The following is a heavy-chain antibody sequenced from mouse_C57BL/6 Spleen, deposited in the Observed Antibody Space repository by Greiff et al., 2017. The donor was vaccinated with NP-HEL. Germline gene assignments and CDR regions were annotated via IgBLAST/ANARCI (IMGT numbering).Heavy chain of an antibody. Sequence: QVQLQQSGPELVKPGASVKISCKASGYAFSSSWMNWVKQRPGKGLEWIGRIYPGDGDTNYNGKFKGKATLTAAQSSSTDYMQISSLTSEDSAVDFGARSMAPFNWGCAYWGQGTLGTGSA. CDR3: ARSMAPFNWGCAY. CDR1: GYAFSSSW. CDR2: IYPGDGDT. V-gene: IGHV1-82*01. D-gene: IGHD4-1*01. J-gene: IGHJ3*01.